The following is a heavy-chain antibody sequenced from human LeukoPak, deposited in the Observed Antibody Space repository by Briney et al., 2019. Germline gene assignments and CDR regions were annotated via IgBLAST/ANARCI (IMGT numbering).Heavy chain of an antibody. CDR1: GYTFTSYD. CDR2: MNPNSGNT. Sequence: ASVKVSCKASGYTFTSYDINWVRQATGQGLEWMGWMNPNSGNTGYAQKFQGRVTMTRNTSIRTAYMELSSLRSEDTAVYYCARGGHDLWSGYQDYWGQGTLVTVSS. J-gene: IGHJ4*02. V-gene: IGHV1-8*01. CDR3: ARGGHDLWSGYQDY. D-gene: IGHD3-3*01.